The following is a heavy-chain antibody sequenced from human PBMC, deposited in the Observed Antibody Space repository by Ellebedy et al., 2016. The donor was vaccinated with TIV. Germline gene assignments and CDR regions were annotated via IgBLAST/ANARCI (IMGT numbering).Heavy chain of an antibody. D-gene: IGHD3-22*01. V-gene: IGHV4-39*07. CDR3: ARDSSGYYRAFDY. CDR1: GGSISSSSYY. Sequence: SETLSLXCTVSGGSISSSSYYWGWIRQPPGKGLEWIGSIYYSGSTYYNPSLKSRVTISVDTSKNQFSLKLSSVTAADTAVYYCARDSSGYYRAFDYWGQGTLVTVSS. CDR2: IYYSGST. J-gene: IGHJ4*02.